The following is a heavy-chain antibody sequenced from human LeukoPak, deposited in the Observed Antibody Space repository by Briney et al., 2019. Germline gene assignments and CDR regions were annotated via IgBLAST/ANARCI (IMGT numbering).Heavy chain of an antibody. CDR3: ARAYDSSGYYIY. D-gene: IGHD3-22*01. CDR2: IIPILGIA. V-gene: IGHV1-69*04. J-gene: IGHJ4*02. Sequence: GASVKVSCKASGGTFSSYAISWVRQAPGQGLEWMGRIIPILGIANYAQKFQGRVTITADKSTSTAYMELSSLRSEDTAVYYCARAYDSSGYYIYWGQGTLVTVSS. CDR1: GGTFSSYA.